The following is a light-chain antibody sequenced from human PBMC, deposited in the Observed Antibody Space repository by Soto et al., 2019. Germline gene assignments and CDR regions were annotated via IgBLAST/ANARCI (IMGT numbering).Light chain of an antibody. CDR3: QQSYSTPYT. J-gene: IGKJ2*01. CDR2: TAY. V-gene: IGKV1-39*01. CDR1: QSIRSY. Sequence: DIPMTQSPSSLSASVGDRVTITCRASQSIRSYLNWYQQKPGKAPKLLIYTAYTLQSGVPSSFSGSGSGTDFTLTISSLQPEDFATYYCQQSYSTPYTFGQGTKLEIK.